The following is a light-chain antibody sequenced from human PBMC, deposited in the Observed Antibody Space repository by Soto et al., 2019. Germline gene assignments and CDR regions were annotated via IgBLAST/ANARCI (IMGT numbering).Light chain of an antibody. CDR1: SSDVGGYNY. J-gene: IGLJ3*02. CDR2: EVT. V-gene: IGLV2-8*01. Sequence: QSVLTQPPSASGSPGQSVTISCTGTSSDVGGYNYVSWYQQHPGKAPKLMIYEVTKRPSGVPDRFSGSKSGNTASLTVSGLQAEDAADYYCSSYTSSSTRVFGGGTKLTVL. CDR3: SSYTSSSTRV.